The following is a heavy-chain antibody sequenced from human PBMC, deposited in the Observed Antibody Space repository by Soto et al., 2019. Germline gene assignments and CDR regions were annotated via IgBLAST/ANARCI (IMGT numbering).Heavy chain of an antibody. J-gene: IGHJ3*01. CDR2: IHTDGSTT. Sequence: GGSLRLSCAASGFTFSTFPMGWVRQAPGKGLVWVSRIHTDGSTTAYADSVKVRFTISSDDEKNTLYLQMASLRVEGTAVYYCAREAVGAFDLWGQGTMVTVSS. CDR3: AREAVGAFDL. V-gene: IGHV3-74*03. D-gene: IGHD1-26*01. CDR1: GFTFSTFP.